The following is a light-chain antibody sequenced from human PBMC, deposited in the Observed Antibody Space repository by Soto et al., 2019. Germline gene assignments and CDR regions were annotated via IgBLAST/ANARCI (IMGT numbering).Light chain of an antibody. Sequence: EIVMTQSPATLSVSPGERATLSCRASQSISSDLAWYQQKPGQAPRLLISGASTRATGIPARFSGSGSGTEFTLTISSLQSEAFAVYYCQQYNKWPPYTFGQGTKLEIK. CDR2: GAS. V-gene: IGKV3-15*01. CDR3: QQYNKWPPYT. J-gene: IGKJ2*01. CDR1: QSISSD.